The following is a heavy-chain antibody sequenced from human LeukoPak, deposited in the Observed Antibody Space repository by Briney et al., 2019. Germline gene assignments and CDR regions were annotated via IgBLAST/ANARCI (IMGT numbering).Heavy chain of an antibody. Sequence: SLRLSCAVSGFNFDDYAMHWVRQAPGRGLEWVSGINWKTGNGIYADSVKGRFTISRDNAKNSLYLQTSSLRAEDTALYYCTRRAARWQFDLWGRGTLLTVSS. CDR3: TRRAARWQFDL. V-gene: IGHV3-9*01. D-gene: IGHD5-24*01. CDR1: GFNFDDYA. CDR2: INWKTGNG. J-gene: IGHJ2*01.